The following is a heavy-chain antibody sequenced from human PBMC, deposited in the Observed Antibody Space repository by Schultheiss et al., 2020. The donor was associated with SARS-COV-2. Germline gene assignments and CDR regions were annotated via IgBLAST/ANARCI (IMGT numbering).Heavy chain of an antibody. CDR2: IDPSDSYT. CDR3: ARSGPQLYYYYGMDV. V-gene: IGHV5-10-1*01. Sequence: GESLKISCTDSGYSFTNYWISWVRQMPGKGLEWMGRIDPSDSYTNYSPSFQGHVTISADKSISTAYLQWSSLKASDTAMYYCARSGPQLYYYYGMDVWGQGTTVTVSS. J-gene: IGHJ6*02. CDR1: GYSFTNYW. D-gene: IGHD5-18*01.